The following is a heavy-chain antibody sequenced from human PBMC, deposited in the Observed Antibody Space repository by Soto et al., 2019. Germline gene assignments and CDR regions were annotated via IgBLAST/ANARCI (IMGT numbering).Heavy chain of an antibody. D-gene: IGHD6-6*01. V-gene: IGHV1-18*01. CDR1: GYTFTSYG. CDR3: ARDESTSRRTLGYYYYYYMDV. Sequence: QVQLVQSGAEVKKPGASVKVSCKASGYTFTSYGISWVRQAPGQGLEWMGWISAYNGNTNYAQKLQGRVTMTTDTSTSTAYMELRSLSSDDTAVYYCARDESTSRRTLGYYYYYYMDVWGKGTTVTVSS. J-gene: IGHJ6*03. CDR2: ISAYNGNT.